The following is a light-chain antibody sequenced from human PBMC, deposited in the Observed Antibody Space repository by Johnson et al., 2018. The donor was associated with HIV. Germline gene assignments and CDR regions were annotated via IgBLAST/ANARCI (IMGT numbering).Light chain of an antibody. J-gene: IGLJ1*01. CDR3: GTWDSSLGPED. V-gene: IGLV1-51*01. Sequence: QSVLTQPPSVSAAPGQKVTISCSGSSSNIGNNYVSWYQQLPGTAPKLLIYDNNKRPSGIPDRFSGSKSGTSATLGITGLQTGDEADYYCGTWDSSLGPEDFGTATKFTVL. CDR2: DNN. CDR1: SSNIGNNY.